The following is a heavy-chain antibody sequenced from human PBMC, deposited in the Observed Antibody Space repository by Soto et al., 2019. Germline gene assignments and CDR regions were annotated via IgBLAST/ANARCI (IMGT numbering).Heavy chain of an antibody. V-gene: IGHV3-21*01. CDR3: ARSNSYYYDSSGYYYGDAFDI. CDR1: GFTFSSYS. J-gene: IGHJ3*02. D-gene: IGHD3-22*01. CDR2: ISSSSSYI. Sequence: PGGSLRLSCAASGFTFSSYSMNWVRQAPGKGLEWVSSISSSSSYIYYADSVKGRFTISRDNAKNSLYLQMNSLRAEDTAVYYCARSNSYYYDSSGYYYGDAFDIWGQGTMVTVSS.